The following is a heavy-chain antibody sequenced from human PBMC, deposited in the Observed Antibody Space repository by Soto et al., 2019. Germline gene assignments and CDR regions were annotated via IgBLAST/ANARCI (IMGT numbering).Heavy chain of an antibody. D-gene: IGHD3-16*01. V-gene: IGHV6-1*01. CDR2: TYYRTGWQT. CDR1: RGSVSRKDAT. CDR3: ARLIGNSWLDS. Sequence: PSQTLSLTCAMSRGSVSRKDATWDSIRQSPSRGLEWLGGTYYRTGWQTDNVLSVNSRTSTHPDTTTNPVSLQLNAVTPDDTAVYYGARLIGNSWLDSWGQGTXVTVSS. J-gene: IGHJ5*01.